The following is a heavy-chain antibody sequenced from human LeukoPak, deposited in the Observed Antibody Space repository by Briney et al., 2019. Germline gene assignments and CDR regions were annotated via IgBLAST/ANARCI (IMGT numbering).Heavy chain of an antibody. J-gene: IGHJ4*02. CDR2: INPNSGGT. V-gene: IGHV1-2*02. CDR3: ARDLLGGRDSSGYYSA. CDR1: GYTFSNYY. D-gene: IGHD3-22*01. Sequence: ASVKVSCKASGYTFSNYYLHWVRQAPGQGLEWMGWINPNSGGTNYAQKFQGRVTMTRDTSISTAYMELSRLRSDDTAVYYCARDLLGGRDSSGYYSAWGQGTLVTVSS.